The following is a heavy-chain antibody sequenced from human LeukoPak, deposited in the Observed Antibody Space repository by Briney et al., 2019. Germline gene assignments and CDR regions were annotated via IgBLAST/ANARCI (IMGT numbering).Heavy chain of an antibody. CDR3: ASLTFGYNNYFDP. D-gene: IGHD5-24*01. CDR1: GGSISTYY. Sequence: SETLSLTCTVSGGSISTYYWSWIRQPPGQGLELIGYIYYRGSTKYNPSLKSRVTISVDTSKNQFSLRLSSVTAADTAVYYCASLTFGYNNYFDPWGQGTLVTVSS. J-gene: IGHJ5*02. V-gene: IGHV4-59*01. CDR2: IYYRGST.